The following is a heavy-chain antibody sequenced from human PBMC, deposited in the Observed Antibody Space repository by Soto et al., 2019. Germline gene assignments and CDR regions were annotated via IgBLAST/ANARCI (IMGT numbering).Heavy chain of an antibody. CDR2: ISNNGINK. CDR3: AKVIRADSTSSNFYYYSGLDV. D-gene: IGHD6-6*01. J-gene: IGHJ6*02. CDR1: GFTFRTYG. Sequence: PGGSLRLSCAASGFTFRTYGMHWVRQAPGKGLEWLAVISNNGINKYYADSVKGRFTISRGNSRDTLFLQMNSLRGEDTAIYYCAKVIRADSTSSNFYYYSGLDVWGQGTTVTVSS. V-gene: IGHV3-30*18.